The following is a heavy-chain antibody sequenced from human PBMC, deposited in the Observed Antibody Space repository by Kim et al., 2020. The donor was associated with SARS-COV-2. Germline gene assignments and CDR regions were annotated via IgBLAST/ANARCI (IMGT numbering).Heavy chain of an antibody. V-gene: IGHV4-34*01. J-gene: IGHJ4*02. CDR3: ARGRRYCSSTSCYYPYYFDY. Sequence: SETLSLTCAVYGGSFSGYYWSWIRQPPGKGLEWIGEINHSGSTNYNPSLKSRVTISVDTSKNQFSLKLSSVTAADTAVYYCARGRRYCSSTSCYYPYYFDYWGQGTLVTVSS. D-gene: IGHD2-2*01. CDR1: GGSFSGYY. CDR2: INHSGST.